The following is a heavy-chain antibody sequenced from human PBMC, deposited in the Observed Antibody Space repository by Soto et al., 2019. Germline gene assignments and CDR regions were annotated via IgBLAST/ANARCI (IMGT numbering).Heavy chain of an antibody. CDR1: GFTFKNYG. Sequence: GSLRLSCAASGFTFKNYGMRWVRQAPGKGLEWVAGIWYDGSNKYYADSVKGRSTISRDNSKNTVYLQMNNLRAGDTAVYYCAREAYTYCSGGSCSGVDYWGQGTLVTVSS. J-gene: IGHJ4*02. CDR2: IWYDGSNK. D-gene: IGHD2-15*01. V-gene: IGHV3-33*01. CDR3: AREAYTYCSGGSCSGVDY.